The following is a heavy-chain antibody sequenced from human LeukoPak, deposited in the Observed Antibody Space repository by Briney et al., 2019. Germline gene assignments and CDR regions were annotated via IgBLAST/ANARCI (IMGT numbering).Heavy chain of an antibody. CDR2: MYYSGST. CDR1: GGSISSSSYY. Sequence: SETLSLTCTVSGGSISSSSYYWGWIRQPPGKGLEWIGSMYYSGSTYYNSSLKSRVTISVDTSKKQYTLKVNSVTAADTAMYYCARVSSSWLPDDDWGQGTLVTVSS. CDR3: ARVSSSWLPDDD. D-gene: IGHD6-13*01. V-gene: IGHV4-39*06. J-gene: IGHJ4*02.